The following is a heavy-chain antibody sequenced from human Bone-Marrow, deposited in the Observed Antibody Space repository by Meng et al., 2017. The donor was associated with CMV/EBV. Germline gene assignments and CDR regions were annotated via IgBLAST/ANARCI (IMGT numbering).Heavy chain of an antibody. J-gene: IGHJ5*02. CDR1: GGSISSYY. V-gene: IGHV4-59*01. D-gene: IGHD5-12*01. CDR2: IYYSGST. Sequence: SETLSLTCTVSGGSISSYYWSWIRQPPGKGLEWIGYIYYSGSTNYNPSLKSRVTISVDTSKNQFSLKLSSVTAADTAVYSCASVQPWQRELIPNWYDTWGQGTLVTVSS. CDR3: ASVQPWQRELIPNWYDT.